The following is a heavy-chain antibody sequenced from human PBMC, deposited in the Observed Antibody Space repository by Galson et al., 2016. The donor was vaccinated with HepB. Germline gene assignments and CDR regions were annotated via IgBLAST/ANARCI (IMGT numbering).Heavy chain of an antibody. Sequence: SLRLSCAASGFTGSSSYMNWVRRAPGKGLEWVSVIYSGGTAYFADSGGSTYYAYADSVKGRFTISRDNSKNTLYLQMNSLRTEDTAVYYCARVPGYYYGMDVWGQGTTVTVSS. CDR1: GFTGSSSY. CDR2: IYSGGTA. V-gene: IGHV3-53*01. J-gene: IGHJ6*02. CDR3: ARVPGYYYGMDV.